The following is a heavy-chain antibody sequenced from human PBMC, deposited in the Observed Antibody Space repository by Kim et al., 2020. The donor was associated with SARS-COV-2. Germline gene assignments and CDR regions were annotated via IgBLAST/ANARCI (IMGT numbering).Heavy chain of an antibody. CDR3: AKSERITMIVMITLIDD. J-gene: IGHJ4*02. V-gene: IGHV3-23*01. Sequence: VKVRFTISRDKSKNTLYLQMNGVRAEDTAVYYCAKSERITMIVMITLIDDWGQGALVTVSS. D-gene: IGHD3-22*01.